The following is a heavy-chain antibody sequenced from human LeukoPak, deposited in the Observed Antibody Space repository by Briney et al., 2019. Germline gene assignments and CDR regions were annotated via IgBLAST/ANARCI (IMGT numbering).Heavy chain of an antibody. CDR1: GFTFSSYS. V-gene: IGHV3-21*01. CDR3: AGWWSGSGLPPMDV. CDR2: ISSSSSYI. J-gene: IGHJ6*02. Sequence: GGSLRLSCAASGFTFSSYSMNWVRQAPGKGLEWVSSISSSSSYIYYADSVKGRFAISRDNAKNSLYLQMNSLRAEDTAVYYCAGWWSGSGLPPMDVWGQGTTVTVSS. D-gene: IGHD3-10*01.